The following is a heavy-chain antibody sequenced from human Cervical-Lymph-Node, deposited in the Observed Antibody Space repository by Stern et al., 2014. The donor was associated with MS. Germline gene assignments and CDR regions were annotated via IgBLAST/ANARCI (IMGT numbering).Heavy chain of an antibody. CDR3: ARIYCSGDECYHSFDT. D-gene: IGHD3-16*02. V-gene: IGHV1-2*06. CDR1: GYRFSTFY. CDR2: IDPGRGAT. J-gene: IGHJ4*02. Sequence: QVQLVQSGAEVKKLGASVKVSCKASGYRFSTFYLHWLRQAPGQGLQWIGRIDPGRGATNSSQTFQRRLPMTRDRSITTAYLELSGLRSDDTAVYYCARIYCSGDECYHSFDTWGQGTLVTVSS.